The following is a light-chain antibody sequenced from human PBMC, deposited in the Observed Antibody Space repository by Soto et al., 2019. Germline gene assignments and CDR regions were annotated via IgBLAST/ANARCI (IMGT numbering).Light chain of an antibody. Sequence: QSALTQPRSVSGSPGQSVTISCAGTSSDVGAYHYVSWYQQHPGKAPKFMIYDVSKRPSGVPDRFSGSMSGNTASLTISGLQAEDEADYYCCSYAGGYTFIFGSGTKLTLL. CDR3: CSYAGGYTFI. J-gene: IGLJ1*01. V-gene: IGLV2-11*01. CDR1: SSDVGAYHY. CDR2: DVS.